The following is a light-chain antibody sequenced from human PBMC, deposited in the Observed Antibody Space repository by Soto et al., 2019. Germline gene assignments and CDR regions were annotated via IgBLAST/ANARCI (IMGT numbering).Light chain of an antibody. CDR3: QQFGTSPYT. CDR1: QSISTN. Sequence: EIVMTQSPATLSVSPGRRATLSCRASQSISTNLAWYQQKPGQAPRLLIYGASTRATGIPARFSGSGSGKDFTLTISRLEPEDFAVYWCQQFGTSPYTFGPGTKVDI. CDR2: GAS. V-gene: IGKV3-15*01. J-gene: IGKJ3*01.